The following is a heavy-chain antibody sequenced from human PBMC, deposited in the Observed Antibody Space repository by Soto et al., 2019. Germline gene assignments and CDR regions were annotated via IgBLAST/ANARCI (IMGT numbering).Heavy chain of an antibody. CDR1: GFTFSNYA. CDR2: LGGGGTST. D-gene: IGHD3-10*01. CDR3: ASAAISMVRGTNNWFDP. V-gene: IGHV3-23*01. Sequence: EVQLLESVGGLVQPGGSLTLSCAASGFTFSNYAMSWVRQAPGQRLEWVSALGGGGTSTYYADSVGGRFTISGDNSRNTLHLRMSRLRAEGTAVYCCASAAISMVRGTNNWFDPWGQGTLVTVSS. J-gene: IGHJ5*02.